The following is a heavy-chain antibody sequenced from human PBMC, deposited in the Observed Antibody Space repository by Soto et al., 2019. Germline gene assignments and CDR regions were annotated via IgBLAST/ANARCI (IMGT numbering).Heavy chain of an antibody. D-gene: IGHD3-9*01. Sequence: SETLSLTCTVSGGSISSGGYYWSWIRQHPGKGLEWIGYIYYSGSTYYNPSLKSRVTISVDTSKNQFSLKLSSVTAADTAVYYCARERRRRYFDWLFSFDYWGRGTLVTVSS. V-gene: IGHV4-31*03. CDR2: IYYSGST. CDR3: ARERRRRYFDWLFSFDY. CDR1: GGSISSGGYY. J-gene: IGHJ4*02.